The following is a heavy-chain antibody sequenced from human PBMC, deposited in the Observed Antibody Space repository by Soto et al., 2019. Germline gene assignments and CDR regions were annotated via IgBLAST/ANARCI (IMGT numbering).Heavy chain of an antibody. Sequence: PGGSLRLSCAASGFTFSSYGMHWVRQAPGKGLKRVAVIWYEGSNKYYAETVKGRFTISRDNSKKTLYLQMNSLSAEDTAVYYCARALIRDSSGYYRGTPYYYYYGMDVWGQGTTVTVSS. CDR2: IWYEGSNK. CDR3: ARALIRDSSGYYRGTPYYYYYGMDV. J-gene: IGHJ6*02. D-gene: IGHD3-22*01. V-gene: IGHV3-33*01. CDR1: GFTFSSYG.